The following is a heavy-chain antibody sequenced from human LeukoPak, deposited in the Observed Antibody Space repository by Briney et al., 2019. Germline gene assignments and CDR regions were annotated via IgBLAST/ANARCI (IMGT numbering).Heavy chain of an antibody. J-gene: IGHJ4*02. CDR2: IYYSGST. D-gene: IGHD1-26*01. V-gene: IGHV4-59*01. CDR3: ARSSSGSYGASLDY. Sequence: SETLSLTCTVPGGSISSYYWSWIRQPPGKGLEWIGYIYYSGSTNYNPSLKSRVTISVDTSKNQFSLKLSSVTAADTAVYYCARSSSGSYGASLDYWGQGTLVTVSS. CDR1: GGSISSYY.